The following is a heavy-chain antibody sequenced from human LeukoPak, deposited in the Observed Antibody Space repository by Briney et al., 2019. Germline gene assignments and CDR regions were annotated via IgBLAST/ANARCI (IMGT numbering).Heavy chain of an antibody. D-gene: IGHD5-24*01. CDR2: IKEDGTET. V-gene: IGHV3-7*03. Sequence: GGSLTLSCAASGFMFSSNWMGWVRLAPGKGLEWVANIKEDGTETYYVDSVKGRFTTSRDNAKNSLYLQMNSLRVEDTAVYYCAKEGRSLQTYWGQGTLVTVSS. J-gene: IGHJ4*02. CDR1: GFMFSSNW. CDR3: AKEGRSLQTY.